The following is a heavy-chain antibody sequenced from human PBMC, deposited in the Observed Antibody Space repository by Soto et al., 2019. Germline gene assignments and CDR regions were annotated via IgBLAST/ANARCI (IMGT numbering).Heavy chain of an antibody. V-gene: IGHV3-33*01. J-gene: IGHJ6*02. CDR2: IWYDGSNK. CDR3: ERGSGNYYYGMDV. Sequence: QVQLVESGGGVVQPGRSLRLSCAASGFTFSSYGMHWVRQAPGKGLEWVAVIWYDGSNKYYADSVKGRFTISRDNSKNKLYLQMNSLRAEDTAVYYCERGSGNYYYGMDVWGQGPTVTVSS. CDR1: GFTFSSYG.